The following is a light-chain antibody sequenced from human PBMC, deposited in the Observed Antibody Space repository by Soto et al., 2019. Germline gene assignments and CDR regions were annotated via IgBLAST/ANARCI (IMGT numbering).Light chain of an antibody. J-gene: IGKJ2*01. Sequence: IGLAHAPGTLAFSPGGRVTLSLRGKSGLWGNSGSWYQQKSGQAPRVLIYGASNRATGIPDRFSGSGSGTDFSLTISRLEPEDFTIYYCSHYGSSPLYIFGQGTKLQIK. CDR1: SGLWGNS. V-gene: IGKV3-20*01. CDR3: SHYGSSPLYI. CDR2: GAS.